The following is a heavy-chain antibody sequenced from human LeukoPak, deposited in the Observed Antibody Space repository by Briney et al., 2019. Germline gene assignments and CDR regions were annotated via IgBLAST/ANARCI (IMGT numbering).Heavy chain of an antibody. Sequence: SETLSLTCTVSGGSISGYYWSWIRQPPGKGLEWIGYIYYSGSTSYNPSLKSRVTISVDTSKNQFSLKLSSVTAADTAVYYCARDKGDGYNDYWGQGTPVTVS. J-gene: IGHJ4*02. CDR1: GGSISGYY. D-gene: IGHD5-24*01. CDR2: IYYSGST. CDR3: ARDKGDGYNDY. V-gene: IGHV4-59*01.